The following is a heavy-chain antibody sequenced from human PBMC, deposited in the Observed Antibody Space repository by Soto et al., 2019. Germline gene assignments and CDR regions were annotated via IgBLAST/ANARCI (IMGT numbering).Heavy chain of an antibody. CDR1: GYSFTSYW. Sequence: PGESLKISCKGSGYSFTSYWIGWVRQMPGKGLEWMGIIYPGDSDTRYSPSFQGQVTISADKSISTAYLQWSSLKASDTAMYYCARSGVATKQSYYYYGMDVWGQGTTVTVSS. D-gene: IGHD5-12*01. J-gene: IGHJ6*02. V-gene: IGHV5-51*01. CDR2: IYPGDSDT. CDR3: ARSGVATKQSYYYYGMDV.